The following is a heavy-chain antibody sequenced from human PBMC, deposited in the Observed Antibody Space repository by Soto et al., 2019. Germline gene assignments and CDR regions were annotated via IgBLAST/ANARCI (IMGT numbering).Heavy chain of an antibody. D-gene: IGHD3-3*01. CDR1: GGSISSGGHY. CDR3: ASESQNLYYNFWSGYYIF. Sequence: QVQLQESGPGLVKPSETLSLTCTVSGGSISSGGHYWNWIRQYPGKGLEWIGYIHDSGSTYYNPSLKCLVIISMDSSKHLFSLKLTSVTAADTAVYFCASESQNLYYNFWSGYYIFWGQGTLVTVSS. CDR2: IHDSGST. J-gene: IGHJ4*02. V-gene: IGHV4-31*01.